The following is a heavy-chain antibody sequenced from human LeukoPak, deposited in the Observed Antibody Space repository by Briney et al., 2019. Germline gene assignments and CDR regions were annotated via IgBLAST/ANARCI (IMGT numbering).Heavy chain of an antibody. CDR2: IYYGGRT. Sequence: SETLSLTCTVSGGSISSSSSYWGWIRQPPGRGLDWIGNIYYGGRTYSSPSLKSRVTMSVETSQNEFSLNLSSVPAAAAAVYYCARYSGSSLFLDYWGQGTLVTVSS. CDR3: ARYSGSSLFLDY. CDR1: GGSISSSSSY. V-gene: IGHV4-39*01. D-gene: IGHD1-26*01. J-gene: IGHJ4*02.